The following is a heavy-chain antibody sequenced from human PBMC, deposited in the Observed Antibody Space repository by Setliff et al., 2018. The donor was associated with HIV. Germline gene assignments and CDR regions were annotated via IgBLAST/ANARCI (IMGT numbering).Heavy chain of an antibody. D-gene: IGHD1-7*01. CDR3: VKEGRTSTVFDY. V-gene: IGHV4-31*03. Sequence: SETLSLTCTVSGGSISSGGYYWSWIRQHPGKGLEWIGFIYYSGSTYHNPSLKSRVTISVDRSKNQFSLELRSVTAADTAVYYCVKEGRTSTVFDYWGQGVMVTVSS. CDR2: IYYSGST. CDR1: GGSISSGGYY. J-gene: IGHJ4*02.